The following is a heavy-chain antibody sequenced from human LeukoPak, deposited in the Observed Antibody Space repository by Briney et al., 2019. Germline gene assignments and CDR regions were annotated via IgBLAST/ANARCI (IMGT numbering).Heavy chain of an antibody. J-gene: IGHJ4*02. CDR3: TREGTASTGIGPYDF. CDR1: GYNFNTFG. V-gene: IGHV1-18*01. CDR2: ISGHNGNT. D-gene: IGHD6-13*01. Sequence: ASVTVSCKASGYNFNTFGISWVRQAPGQGLEWLGWISGHNGNTKYIKKVEGRITLTTDTSASTAYMELRSLTSDDTAVYYCTREGTASTGIGPYDFWGQGTLVTVSS.